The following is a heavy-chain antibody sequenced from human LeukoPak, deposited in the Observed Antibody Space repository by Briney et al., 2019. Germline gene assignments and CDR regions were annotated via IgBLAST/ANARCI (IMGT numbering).Heavy chain of an antibody. CDR3: ARVDSNGGIVGATTNWFDP. CDR2: IYHSGST. D-gene: IGHD1-26*01. J-gene: IGHJ5*02. CDR1: GYSISSGYY. Sequence: SETLSLTCTVSGYSISSGYYWGWIRQPPGKGLEWIGSIYHSGSTYYNPSLKSRVTISVDTSKNQFSLKLSSVTAADTAVYYCARVDSNGGIVGATTNWFDPWGQGTLVTVSS. V-gene: IGHV4-38-2*02.